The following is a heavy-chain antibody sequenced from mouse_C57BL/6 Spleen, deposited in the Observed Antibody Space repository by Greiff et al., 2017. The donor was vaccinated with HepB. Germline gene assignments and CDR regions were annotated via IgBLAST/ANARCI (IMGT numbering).Heavy chain of an antibody. CDR1: GYSITSGYY. Sequence: EVKLMESGPGLVKPSQSLSLTCSVTGYSITSGYYWNWIRQFPGNKLEWMGYISYDGSNNYNPSLKNRISITRDTSKNQFFLKLNSVTTEDTATYYCASPLLRAMDYWGQGTSVTVSS. CDR2: ISYDGSN. J-gene: IGHJ4*01. V-gene: IGHV3-6*01. D-gene: IGHD6-5*01. CDR3: ASPLLRAMDY.